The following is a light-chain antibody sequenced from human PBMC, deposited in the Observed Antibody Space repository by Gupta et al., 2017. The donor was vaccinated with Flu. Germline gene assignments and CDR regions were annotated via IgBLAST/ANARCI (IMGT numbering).Light chain of an antibody. CDR1: QSFSGN. V-gene: IGKV3-11*01. Sequence: RATLPCRASQSFSGNLAWYQQKPGQAPRLLIYNASNSATGIPARFSGSGSGTDYTLTISSLEPEDFAVYYCQQRSNWPPRLTFGPGTKVDIK. CDR3: QQRSNWPPRLT. J-gene: IGKJ3*01. CDR2: NAS.